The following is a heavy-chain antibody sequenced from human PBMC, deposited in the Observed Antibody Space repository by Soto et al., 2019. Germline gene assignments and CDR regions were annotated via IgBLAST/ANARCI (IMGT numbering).Heavy chain of an antibody. CDR2: IYYSGST. CDR3: AAAAHYYYASESYRSFDI. J-gene: IGHJ3*02. CDR1: GGSISSAYHY. D-gene: IGHD3-10*01. V-gene: IGHV4-31*03. Sequence: QVQLQESGPGLVKPSQALSLTSTVSGGSISSAYHYWSWIRQHPGKGLEWIGYIYYSGSTDYNPSLKSRVIISVDTSRNQFSLNLSSVTAADTAVYYCAAAAHYYYASESYRSFDIWGQGTLVTVSS.